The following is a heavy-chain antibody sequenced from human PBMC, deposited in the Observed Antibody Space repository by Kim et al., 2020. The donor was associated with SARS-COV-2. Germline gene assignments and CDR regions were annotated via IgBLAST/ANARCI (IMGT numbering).Heavy chain of an antibody. J-gene: IGHJ4*03. D-gene: IGHD6-13*01. CDR1: GVTFSSYW. Sequence: GGSLRLSCAVSGVTFSSYWMTWVRQAPGKGLEWVANIKQDGTEKYYVDSVKGRFTISRDNANNALFLQMTSLRAEDTAVYYCATAAGPGRRCY. CDR2: IKQDGTEK. V-gene: IGHV3-7*03. CDR3: ATAAGPGRRCY.